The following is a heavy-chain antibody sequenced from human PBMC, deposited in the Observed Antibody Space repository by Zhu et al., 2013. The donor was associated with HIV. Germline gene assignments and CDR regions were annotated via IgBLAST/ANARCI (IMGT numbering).Heavy chain of an antibody. V-gene: IGHV4-39*07. CDR2: IYYSGST. D-gene: IGHD6-19*01. J-gene: IGHJ3*02. CDR3: ARVWGHSSGWYSEAFDI. Sequence: QVQLQESGPELVKPSETLSLTCTVSGGSISSSSYYWGWIRQPPGKGLEWIGSIYYSGSTYYNPSLKSRVTISVDTSKNQFSLKLSSVTAADTAVYYCARVWGHSSGWYSEAFDIWGQGTMVTVSS. CDR1: GGSISSSSYY.